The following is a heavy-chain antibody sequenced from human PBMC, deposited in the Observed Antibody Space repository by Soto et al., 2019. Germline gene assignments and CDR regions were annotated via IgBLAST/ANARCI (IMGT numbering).Heavy chain of an antibody. D-gene: IGHD1-26*01. J-gene: IGHJ4*02. Sequence: QVPLVQSGAEVKKPGASVKVSCKASGYTFTSYGISWVRQAPGQGLEWMGWISAYNGNTNYAQKLQGRVTMTTDTSTSTGYMELRSLRSDDTAVYYCARASTSRGSYYLVDYWGQGTLITVSS. V-gene: IGHV1-18*04. CDR2: ISAYNGNT. CDR1: GYTFTSYG. CDR3: ARASTSRGSYYLVDY.